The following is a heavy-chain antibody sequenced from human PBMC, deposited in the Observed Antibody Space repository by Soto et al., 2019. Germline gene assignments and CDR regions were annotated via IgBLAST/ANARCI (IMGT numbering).Heavy chain of an antibody. D-gene: IGHD6-13*01. CDR2: INHSGST. J-gene: IGHJ4*02. CDR3: VAAAGPNLNFDY. V-gene: IGHV4-34*01. CDR1: GGFLSESY. Sequence: PSETLSLTCSVYGGFLSESYWTWIRQPPGKGLEWIGEINHSGSTNYNPSLKSRVTISVDTSKNQFSLKLSSVTAADTAVYYAVAAAGPNLNFDYWGQGTLVTVSS.